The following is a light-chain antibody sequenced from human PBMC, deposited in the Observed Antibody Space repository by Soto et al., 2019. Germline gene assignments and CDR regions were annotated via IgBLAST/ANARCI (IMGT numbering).Light chain of an antibody. CDR1: QSVHSS. J-gene: IGKJ4*01. CDR2: DAS. Sequence: DIVLTQSPATLSLSPGERATLSCRASQSVHSSLAWFQQKPGQAPRLLIYDASNRATGIPDRFSGGGSGTDFTLTISRLEPEDFAVYYCQQFSSYPLTFGGGTKVDIK. CDR3: QQFSSYPLT. V-gene: IGKV3-11*01.